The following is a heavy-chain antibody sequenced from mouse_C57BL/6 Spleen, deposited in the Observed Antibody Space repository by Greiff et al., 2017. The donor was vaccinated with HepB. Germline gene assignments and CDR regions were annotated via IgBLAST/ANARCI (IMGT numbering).Heavy chain of an antibody. CDR2: IDPSDSYT. D-gene: IGHD3-2*02. J-gene: IGHJ2*01. CDR3: ARPRDSSGYDFDY. CDR1: GYTFTSYW. V-gene: IGHV1-50*01. Sequence: QVQLQQPGAELVKPGASVKLSCKASGYTFTSYWMQWVKQRPGQGLEWIGEIDPSDSYTNYNQKFKGKATLTVDTSSSTAYMQLSSLTSEDSAVYDCARPRDSSGYDFDYWGQGTTLTVSS.